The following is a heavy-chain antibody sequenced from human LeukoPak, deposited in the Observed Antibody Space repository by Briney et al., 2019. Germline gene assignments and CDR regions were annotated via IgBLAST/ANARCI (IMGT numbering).Heavy chain of an antibody. J-gene: IGHJ4*02. CDR3: AKDKGYYGSGSYFDY. Sequence: GGSLRLSCAASGFTFSSYAMSWVREAPGKGLEWVSAISGSGGSTYYADSVKGRFTISRDNSKNTLYLQMNSLRAEDTAVYYCAKDKGYYGSGSYFDYWGQGTLVTVSS. D-gene: IGHD3-10*01. CDR1: GFTFSSYA. CDR2: ISGSGGST. V-gene: IGHV3-23*01.